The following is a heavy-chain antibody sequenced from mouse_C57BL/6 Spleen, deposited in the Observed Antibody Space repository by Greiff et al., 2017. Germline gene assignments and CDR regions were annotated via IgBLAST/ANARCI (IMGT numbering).Heavy chain of an antibody. J-gene: IGHJ1*03. V-gene: IGHV5-4*01. CDR3: AREHDYDVYWYFDV. Sequence: EVQGVESGGGLVKPGGSLKLSCAASGFTFSSYAMSWVRQTPEKRLEWVATISDGGSYTYYPDNVKGRFTLSRDNAKNNLYLQMSHLKSEDTAMYYCAREHDYDVYWYFDVWGTGTTGTVSS. D-gene: IGHD2-4*01. CDR1: GFTFSSYA. CDR2: ISDGGSYT.